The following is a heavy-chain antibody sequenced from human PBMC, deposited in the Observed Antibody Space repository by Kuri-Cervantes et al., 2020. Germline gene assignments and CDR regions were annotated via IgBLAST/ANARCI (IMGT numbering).Heavy chain of an antibody. CDR3: ARVFTMVRGVIAPIGY. V-gene: IGHV1-69*06. CDR1: GGTFSSYA. CDR2: IIPLFGTA. D-gene: IGHD3-10*01. Sequence: SVKVSCKASGGTFSSYAISWVRQAPGQGLEWMGGIIPLFGTANYAQKFQGRVTITADKSTSTAYMELSSLRSEDTAVYYCARVFTMVRGVIAPIGYWGQGTLVTVSS. J-gene: IGHJ4*02.